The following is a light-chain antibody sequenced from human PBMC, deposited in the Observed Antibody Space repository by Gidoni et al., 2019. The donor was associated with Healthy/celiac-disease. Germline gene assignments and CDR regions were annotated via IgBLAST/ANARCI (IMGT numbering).Light chain of an antibody. CDR3: SSYTSSSTLHV. CDR1: SNDVGGYNY. J-gene: IGLJ1*01. V-gene: IGLV2-14*01. CDR2: DVS. Sequence: QSALTQPASVSGSPGPSITISCTGTSNDVGGYNYVSWYQQHPGKAPKLMIYDVSNRPSGVSNRFSGSKSGNTASLTISGLQAEDEADYYCSSYTSSSTLHVFGTGTKVTVL.